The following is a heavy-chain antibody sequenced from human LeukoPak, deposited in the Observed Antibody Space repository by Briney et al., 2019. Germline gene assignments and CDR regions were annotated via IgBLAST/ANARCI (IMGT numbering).Heavy chain of an antibody. CDR1: GGSISSSSYY. CDR2: VYYRGGT. V-gene: IGHV4-39*01. Sequence: TSETLSLTCSVSGGSISSSSYYWGWIRQPPGKGLEWIGSVYYRGGTYYNPSLKSRVTISVDTSKNQFSLKVSSVTAADTAVYYCARHTAMGSPLDYWYQGTLVTVSS. CDR3: ARHTAMGSPLDY. J-gene: IGHJ4*02. D-gene: IGHD5-18*01.